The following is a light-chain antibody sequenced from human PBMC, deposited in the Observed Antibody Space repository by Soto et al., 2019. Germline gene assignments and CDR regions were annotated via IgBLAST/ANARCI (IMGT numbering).Light chain of an antibody. CDR2: GAS. V-gene: IGKV3-11*01. CDR1: QTIPSNY. J-gene: IGKJ4*01. Sequence: IVLTQSPGTLPLSPGERAALSCRASQTIPSNYLAWYQQKPGRVPRLLIFGASIRATGIPARFSGSGSGTDFTLPISSLEPEDFAVYYCQQRSDWPPLTFGGGTKVDVK. CDR3: QQRSDWPPLT.